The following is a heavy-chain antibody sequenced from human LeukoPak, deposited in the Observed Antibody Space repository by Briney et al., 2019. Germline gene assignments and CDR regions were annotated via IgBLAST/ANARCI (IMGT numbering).Heavy chain of an antibody. Sequence: ASVKVSCKVSGYTLTELSMHWVRQAPGQGLEWMGWINPNSGGTNYAQKFQGRVTMTRDTSISTAYMELSRLRSDDTAVYYCARDFDSSSWYVSFDYWGQGTLVTVSS. CDR1: GYTLTELS. J-gene: IGHJ4*02. CDR3: ARDFDSSSWYVSFDY. D-gene: IGHD6-13*01. CDR2: INPNSGGT. V-gene: IGHV1-2*02.